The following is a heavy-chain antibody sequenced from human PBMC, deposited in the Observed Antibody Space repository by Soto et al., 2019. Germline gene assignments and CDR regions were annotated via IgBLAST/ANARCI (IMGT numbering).Heavy chain of an antibody. CDR3: ARDLVVPAAGYYYYGMDV. Sequence: IINPSGGSTSYAQKFQGRVTMTRGTSTSAVYMELSSLRSEDTAVYYCARDLVVPAAGYYYYGMDVWGQGTTVTVSS. CDR2: INPSGGST. J-gene: IGHJ6*02. D-gene: IGHD2-2*01. V-gene: IGHV1-46*01.